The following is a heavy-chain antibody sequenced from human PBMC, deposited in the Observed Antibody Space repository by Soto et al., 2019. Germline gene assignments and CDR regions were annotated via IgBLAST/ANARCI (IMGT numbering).Heavy chain of an antibody. V-gene: IGHV1-18*01. CDR3: ARALPLYYDFGSGPYCDY. CDR2: ISAYNGNT. CDR1: GYTFTSYG. J-gene: IGHJ4*02. Sequence: QVQLVQSGAEVKKPGASVKVSCKASGYTFTSYGISWVRQAPGQGLEWMGWISAYNGNTNYAQKLQGRVTMTTDTSTSTAYMELRSLRSDDTAVYYCARALPLYYDFGSGPYCDYWGQGTLVTVSS. D-gene: IGHD3-3*01.